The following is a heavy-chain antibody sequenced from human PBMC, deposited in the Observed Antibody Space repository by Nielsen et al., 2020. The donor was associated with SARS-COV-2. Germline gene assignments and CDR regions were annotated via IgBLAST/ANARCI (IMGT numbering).Heavy chain of an antibody. CDR3: ARDRGDIVVVPAAMPYYYYYMDV. V-gene: IGHV3-53*05. CDR2: IYSGGST. J-gene: IGHJ6*03. D-gene: IGHD2-2*01. Sequence: VRQAPGKGMEWVSAIYSGGSTYYADSVKGRFTISRDNSKNTLYLQMNSLRSEDTAVYYCARDRGDIVVVPAAMPYYYYYMDVWGKGTTVTVSS.